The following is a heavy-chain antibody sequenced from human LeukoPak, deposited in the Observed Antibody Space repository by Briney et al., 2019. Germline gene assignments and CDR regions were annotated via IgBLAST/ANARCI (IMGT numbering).Heavy chain of an antibody. J-gene: IGHJ4*02. Sequence: TLSLTCTVSGGSASSGGYYWSWIRQHPGKGLEWIGNIYYSGSTYYNSSLKSRVTISVDTSKNQFSLKLSSVTAADTAVYYCARLPFNYYDIGPWDYWGQGTLFTVSS. V-gene: IGHV4-31*03. CDR2: IYYSGST. CDR1: GGSASSGGYY. CDR3: ARLPFNYYDIGPWDY. D-gene: IGHD3-22*01.